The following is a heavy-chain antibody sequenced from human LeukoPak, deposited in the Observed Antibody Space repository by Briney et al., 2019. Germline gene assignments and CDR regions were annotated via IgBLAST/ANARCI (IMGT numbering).Heavy chain of an antibody. J-gene: IGHJ4*02. CDR3: ARQGYSGHSQGAADY. CDR2: ISVYNGNT. D-gene: IGHD4-23*01. V-gene: IGHV1-18*04. Sequence: ASVKVSCKTSGYTFTGHYIHWVRQAPGQGLEWMGWISVYNGNTNYAQKFQGRVTMTTDTSTSTAHMELRSLRSDDTAVYYCARQGYSGHSQGAADYWGQGTLVTVSS. CDR1: GYTFTGHY.